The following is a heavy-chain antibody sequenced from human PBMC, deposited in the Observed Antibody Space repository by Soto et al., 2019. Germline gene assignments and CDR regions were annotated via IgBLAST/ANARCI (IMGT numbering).Heavy chain of an antibody. J-gene: IGHJ5*02. D-gene: IGHD3-3*01. CDR2: IIPIFGTA. V-gene: IGHV1-69*13. CDR3: ARMGRFLEWLSSWFDP. CDR1: GGTFSSYA. Sequence: SVKVSCKAPGGTFSSYAISWARQAPGQGLEWMGGIIPIFGTANYAQKFQGRVTITADESTSTAYMELSSLRAEDTAVYYCARMGRFLEWLSSWFDPWGQGTLVTVSS.